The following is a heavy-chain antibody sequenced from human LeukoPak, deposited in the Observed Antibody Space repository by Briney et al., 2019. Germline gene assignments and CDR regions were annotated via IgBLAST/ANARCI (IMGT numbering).Heavy chain of an antibody. CDR1: GFTSTNFW. V-gene: IGHV3-7*01. J-gene: IGHJ3*02. Sequence: GGSLRLSCTDSGFTSTNFWVNWVRQAPGKGPEWVANINKDGRVKRYVGSVRGRFTISRDNAKNSVHLQVNRLRDEDTAIYYCVGEVMGDAFDIWGQGTMVAVSS. CDR2: INKDGRVK. D-gene: IGHD3-16*01. CDR3: VGEVMGDAFDI.